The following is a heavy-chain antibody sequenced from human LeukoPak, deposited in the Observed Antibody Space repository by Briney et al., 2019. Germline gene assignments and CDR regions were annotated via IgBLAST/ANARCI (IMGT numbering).Heavy chain of an antibody. D-gene: IGHD6-13*01. CDR1: GFTFSSYN. Sequence: GGSLRLSCAASGFTFSSYNMNWVRQAPGKGLEWVSYISSSSGSTIYYADSVKGRFTISRDNAKNSLYLQMNSLRAEDTAVYYCAKDIVAAGLFFDYWGQGTLVTVSS. CDR2: ISSSSGSTI. J-gene: IGHJ4*02. CDR3: AKDIVAAGLFFDY. V-gene: IGHV3-48*04.